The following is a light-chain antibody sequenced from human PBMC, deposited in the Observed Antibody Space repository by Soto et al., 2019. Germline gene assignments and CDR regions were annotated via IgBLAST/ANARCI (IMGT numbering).Light chain of an antibody. Sequence: ETVMTQSPATLSVSPGERATLSCRASQSVSSNLAWYQQKPGQAPRLLISGAATRATGIPARFSGSGSGTEFTLTISSLQSEDFAVYYCQQYNNWPRLTFGGGTKV. J-gene: IGKJ4*01. CDR2: GAA. CDR1: QSVSSN. V-gene: IGKV3-15*01. CDR3: QQYNNWPRLT.